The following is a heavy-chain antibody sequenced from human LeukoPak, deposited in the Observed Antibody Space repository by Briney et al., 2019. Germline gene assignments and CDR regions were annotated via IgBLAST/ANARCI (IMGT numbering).Heavy chain of an antibody. CDR2: INPNSGGT. J-gene: IGHJ4*02. D-gene: IGHD2-8*01. CDR3: AREKANGAAPLGFDY. V-gene: IGHV1-2*02. CDR1: GYTFTGYY. Sequence: ASVKVSCKASGYTFTGYYMHWVRQAPGQGLEWMGWINPNSGGTNYAQKFQGRVTMTRDTSISTAYMELSRLRSDDTAVYYCAREKANGAAPLGFDYWGLGTLVTVSS.